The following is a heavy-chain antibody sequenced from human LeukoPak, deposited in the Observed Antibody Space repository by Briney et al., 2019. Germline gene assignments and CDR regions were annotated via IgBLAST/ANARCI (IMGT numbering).Heavy chain of an antibody. D-gene: IGHD4-17*01. CDR3: ARVGSDYGDYAYYYSYMDV. CDR2: FSGSGGST. V-gene: IGHV3-23*01. CDR1: GFTFSSDG. Sequence: QPGGSLRLSCAASGFTFSSDGMSWVRQAPGKGLEWVSAFSGSGGSTYYADSVKGRFTISRDKSKNTLYLQMNSLRAEDTAVYYCARVGSDYGDYAYYYSYMDVWGKGTTVTISS. J-gene: IGHJ6*03.